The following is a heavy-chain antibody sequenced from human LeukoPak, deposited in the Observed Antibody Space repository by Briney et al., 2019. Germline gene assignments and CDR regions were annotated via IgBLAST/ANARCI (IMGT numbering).Heavy chain of an antibody. CDR1: GGSISSYY. CDR3: ARAAHCSSTSCFWFDP. V-gene: IGHV4-59*01. Sequence: SETLSLTCTVSGGSISSYYWSWIRQPPGKGLEWIGYIYYSGSTNYNPSLKSRVTISVDTSKNQFSLKLSSVTAADTAVYYCARAAHCSSTSCFWFDPWGQGTLVTVSS. J-gene: IGHJ5*02. D-gene: IGHD2-2*01. CDR2: IYYSGST.